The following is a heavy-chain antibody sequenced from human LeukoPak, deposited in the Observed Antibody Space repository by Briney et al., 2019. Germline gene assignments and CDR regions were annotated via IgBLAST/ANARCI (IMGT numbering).Heavy chain of an antibody. CDR2: INPSGGST. D-gene: IGHD2-2*01. CDR1: GYTFTSYY. Sequence: ASVKVSCKASGYTFTSYYMHWVRQAPGPGLEWMGIINPSGGSTSYAQKFQGRVTMTRDMSTSIVYMELSSLRSEDTAVYYCAREDIVVVPATLQNIYYYYYYMDVWGKGTTVTVSS. J-gene: IGHJ6*03. V-gene: IGHV1-46*01. CDR3: AREDIVVVPATLQNIYYYYYYMDV.